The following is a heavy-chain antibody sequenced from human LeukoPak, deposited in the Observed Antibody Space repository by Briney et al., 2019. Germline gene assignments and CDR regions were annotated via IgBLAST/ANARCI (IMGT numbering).Heavy chain of an antibody. CDR2: ISSSGSTK. V-gene: IGHV3-48*03. CDR3: ARAKSVDTAMWFDP. Sequence: PGGSLRLSCAASGFTFSSYEMNWVRQAPGKGLEWVSYISSSGSTKYYADSVKGRFTISRDNAKNSLYLQMNSLRAEDTAVYYCARAKSVDTAMWFDPWGQGTLVTVSS. D-gene: IGHD5-18*01. J-gene: IGHJ5*02. CDR1: GFTFSSYE.